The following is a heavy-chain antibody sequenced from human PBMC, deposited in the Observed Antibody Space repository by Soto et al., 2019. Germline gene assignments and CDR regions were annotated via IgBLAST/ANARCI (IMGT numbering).Heavy chain of an antibody. CDR2: INPSGGGT. Sequence: GASVKVSCKASGYTFTSYYMHWVRQAPGEGLEWMGIINPSGGGTSYAQKFQGRVTMTRDTPTSTVYMELSSLRSEDTAVYYCARDKKSPSIYNCSWYLRDAFAIWGQGTMVTVSS. CDR3: ARDKKSPSIYNCSWYLRDAFAI. V-gene: IGHV1-46*01. CDR1: GYTFTSYY. D-gene: IGHD6-13*01. J-gene: IGHJ3*02.